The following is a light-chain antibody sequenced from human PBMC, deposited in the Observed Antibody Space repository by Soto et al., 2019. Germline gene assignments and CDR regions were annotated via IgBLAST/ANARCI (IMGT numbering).Light chain of an antibody. CDR2: AAS. V-gene: IGKV1-12*01. CDR3: QQPNSFPLLT. J-gene: IGKJ4*01. Sequence: DIQMTQSPSSVSASVGDRVTITCRASQDIGSGLAWYQQKPGKAPKLLIYAASTLQGGVPSRFSGSGSGTDFPLTISSLQPEAVATYQCQQPNSFPLLTFGGGTKVEIK. CDR1: QDIGSG.